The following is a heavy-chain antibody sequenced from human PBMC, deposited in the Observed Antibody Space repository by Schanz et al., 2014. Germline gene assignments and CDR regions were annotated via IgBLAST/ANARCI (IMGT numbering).Heavy chain of an antibody. V-gene: IGHV3-21*02. CDR1: GFTVSANY. CDR2: ISSSGSSI. Sequence: EVQLVESGGGLVKPGGSLRLSCAVSGFTVSANYMIWVRQPPGKGLEWVSSISSSGSSIYYADSVKGRFTISRDNANNSLFLRMNSLRAEDTAVYYCASDYNYFETEAPWGQGTLVTVSS. J-gene: IGHJ5*02. CDR3: ASDYNYFETEAP. D-gene: IGHD3-16*01.